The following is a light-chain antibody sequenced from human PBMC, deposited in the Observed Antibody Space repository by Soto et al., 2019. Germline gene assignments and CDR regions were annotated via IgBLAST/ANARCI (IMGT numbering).Light chain of an antibody. J-gene: IGKJ1*01. V-gene: IGKV1-39*01. CDR3: QQSYSTLSWT. Sequence: DIQMTQSPSSLSASVGDRVTITCRASQSISSYLNWYQQKPGKAPKLLIYAASSLQSGVPSSFSGSGSGTDFTLTISSLQPEDFATYYCQQSYSTLSWTFGQGTRWIS. CDR2: AAS. CDR1: QSISSY.